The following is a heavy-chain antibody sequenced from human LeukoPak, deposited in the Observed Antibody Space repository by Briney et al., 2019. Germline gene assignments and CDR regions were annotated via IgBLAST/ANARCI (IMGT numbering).Heavy chain of an antibody. Sequence: VGSLRLSSAASGFTLSSYWMHWVRQGPRKRLWWVSRINSDGGTTSYADSVKGRFTISRDNAKNTLYLQMNGLRAENTAVYYCAKGGVTTLTPLYWGQGTLATVSS. CDR2: INSDGGTT. V-gene: IGHV3-74*01. CDR1: GFTLSSYW. CDR3: AKGGVTTLTPLY. D-gene: IGHD4-17*01. J-gene: IGHJ4*02.